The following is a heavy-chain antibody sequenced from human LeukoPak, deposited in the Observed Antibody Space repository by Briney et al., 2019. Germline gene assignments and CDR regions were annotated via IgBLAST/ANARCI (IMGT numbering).Heavy chain of an antibody. CDR3: ARDRIVMVTATFDN. Sequence: GGSLRLSCAASGFTFSSYGMHWVRQAPGKGLEWVASITGSGNYIYYADSVKGRFTISRDNAKNSLYLQMNSLRVDDTAVYYCARDRIVMVTATFDNWGQGILVTVSS. D-gene: IGHD2-21*02. V-gene: IGHV3-21*01. J-gene: IGHJ4*02. CDR2: ITGSGNYI. CDR1: GFTFSSYG.